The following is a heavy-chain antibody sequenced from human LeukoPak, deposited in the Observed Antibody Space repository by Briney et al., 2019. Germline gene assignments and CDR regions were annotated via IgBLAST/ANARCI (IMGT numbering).Heavy chain of an antibody. Sequence: GGSLRLSCAASGFTFSSYAMSWVRQAPGKGLEWVSAISGSGGSTYYTDSVKGRFTISRDNSKNTLYLQMNSLRAEDTAVYYCAKVFELWFSEYFDYWGQGTLVTVSS. J-gene: IGHJ4*02. D-gene: IGHD5-18*01. CDR3: AKVFELWFSEYFDY. CDR2: ISGSGGST. V-gene: IGHV3-23*01. CDR1: GFTFSSYA.